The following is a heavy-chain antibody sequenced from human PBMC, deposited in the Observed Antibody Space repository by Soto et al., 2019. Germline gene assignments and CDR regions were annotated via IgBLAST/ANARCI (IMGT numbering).Heavy chain of an antibody. CDR3: AKVGSGSYSAHS. CDR2: ISFSGVNR. Sequence: EVQLLESGGGLVQPGGSLRLSCAASGFTFSSYAMNWVRQAPGKGLEWVSTISFSGVNRHYADSVKGRFTISSDNSKNTLYLQMNSLRAEDTAIYYCAKVGSGSYSAHSWGQGTLVTVSS. CDR1: GFTFSSYA. J-gene: IGHJ4*02. D-gene: IGHD3-10*01. V-gene: IGHV3-23*01.